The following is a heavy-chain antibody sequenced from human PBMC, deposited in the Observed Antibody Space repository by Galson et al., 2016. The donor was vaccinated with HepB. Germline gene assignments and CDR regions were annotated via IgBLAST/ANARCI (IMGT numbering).Heavy chain of an antibody. CDR2: IFHSGRV. CDR1: GVSITSSDW. V-gene: IGHV4-4*02. J-gene: IGHJ4*02. CDR3: ARQYWGGPSDY. Sequence: SETLSLTCAVSGVSITSSDWWSWVRQPPGQGLEWIGQIFHSGRVNYTPSLASRVTTSIDTSNNHFSLRLTSVTAADTALYYCARQYWGGPSDYWGQGTLVTVSS. D-gene: IGHD2/OR15-2a*01.